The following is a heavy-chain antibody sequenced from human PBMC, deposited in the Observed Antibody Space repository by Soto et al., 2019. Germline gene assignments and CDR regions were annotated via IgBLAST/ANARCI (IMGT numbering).Heavy chain of an antibody. Sequence: QVQLVQSGAEVKKPGASVKVSCKASGYTFTSYAMHWVLQAPGQRLEWMGWINAGNGNTKYSQKFQGRVTITRDTSASTAYMELSSLRSEDTAVYYCARALLAGTGVCDYWGKGTLVTVSS. CDR3: ARALLAGTGVCDY. V-gene: IGHV1-3*01. CDR1: GYTFTSYA. D-gene: IGHD1-1*01. J-gene: IGHJ4*02. CDR2: INAGNGNT.